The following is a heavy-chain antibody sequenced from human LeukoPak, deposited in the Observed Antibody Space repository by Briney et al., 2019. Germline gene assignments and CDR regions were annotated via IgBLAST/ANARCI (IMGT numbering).Heavy chain of an antibody. CDR3: ANGGSGSYYYYYYGMDV. CDR1: GFTFSSYG. CDR2: ISYDGSNK. D-gene: IGHD3-10*01. J-gene: IGHJ6*02. V-gene: IGHV3-30*18. Sequence: RSLRLSCAASGFTFSSYGMHWVRQAPGKGLEWVAVISYDGSNKYYADSVKGRFTISRDNSKNTLYLQMNSLRAEDTAVYYCANGGSGSYYYYYYGMDVWGQGTTVTVSS.